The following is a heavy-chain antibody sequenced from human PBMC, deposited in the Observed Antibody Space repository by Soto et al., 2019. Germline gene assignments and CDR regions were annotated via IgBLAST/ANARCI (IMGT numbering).Heavy chain of an antibody. J-gene: IGHJ4*02. D-gene: IGHD6-13*01. CDR2: IYYSGST. CDR1: GGSISSSSYY. CDR3: ARPTEYRSSWYSY. V-gene: IGHV4-39*01. Sequence: QLQLQESGPGLVKPSETLSLTCTVSGGSISSSSYYWGWIRQPPGKGLEWIGSIYYSGSTYYNPSLKSRVTLSVDTSKNQFSLKLSSVTAADTAVYYCARPTEYRSSWYSYWGQGTLVTVSS.